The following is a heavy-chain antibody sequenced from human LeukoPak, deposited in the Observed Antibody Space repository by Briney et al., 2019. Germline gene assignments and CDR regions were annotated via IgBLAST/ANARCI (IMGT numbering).Heavy chain of an antibody. D-gene: IGHD6-19*01. CDR3: ARDGVAVAGYYGMDV. CDR1: GYTFTSYA. J-gene: IGHJ6*02. Sequence: ASVKVSCKASGYTFTSYAMHWVRQAPGQRLEWMGWFNAGNGNTKYSQKFQGRVTITRDTSASTAYMELSSLRSEDTAVYYCARDGVAVAGYYGMDVWGQGTTVTVSS. CDR2: FNAGNGNT. V-gene: IGHV1-3*01.